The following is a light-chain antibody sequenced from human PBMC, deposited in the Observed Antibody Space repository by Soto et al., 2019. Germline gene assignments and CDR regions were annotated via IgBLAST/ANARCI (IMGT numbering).Light chain of an antibody. CDR1: QSVSSSY. CDR2: GAS. J-gene: IGKJ4*01. CDR3: QQYGRSPT. V-gene: IGKV3-20*01. Sequence: EIVLTQSPATLSLSPGERATLSCRASQSVSSSYLAWYQQKPGQAPRLLIYGASNRATAIPDRFSGSGSGTDFTLTISRLEPEDSALYYCQQYGRSPTFGGGTKVDIK.